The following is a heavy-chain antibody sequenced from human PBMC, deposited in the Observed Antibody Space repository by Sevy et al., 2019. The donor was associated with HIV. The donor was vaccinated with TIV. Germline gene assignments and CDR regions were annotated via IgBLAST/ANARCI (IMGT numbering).Heavy chain of an antibody. CDR1: GGSISSYY. Sequence: SETLSLTCTVSGGSISSYYWSWIRQPPGKGLEWIGYIYYSGSTNYNPSLKSRVTISVDTSKNQFSLKLSSVTAADTAVYYCVRGYSSGWYGYYFDYWGQGTLVTVSS. CDR2: IYYSGST. D-gene: IGHD6-19*01. CDR3: VRGYSSGWYGYYFDY. J-gene: IGHJ4*02. V-gene: IGHV4-59*01.